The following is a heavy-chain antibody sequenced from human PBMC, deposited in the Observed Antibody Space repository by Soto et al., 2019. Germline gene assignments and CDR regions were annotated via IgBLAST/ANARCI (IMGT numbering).Heavy chain of an antibody. Sequence: QVQLQESGPGLVKPSQTLSLTCSVSGDSITGCGHYWNWNRQFPGKGLEWIGYVSHRGSTHYNPSLSGRLTIYIATSKNQFSLRLISVTAADTALYYCARDTGLAPTVWGYWGHGTQVTVSS. CDR2: VSHRGST. CDR3: ARDTGLAPTVWGY. J-gene: IGHJ4*03. D-gene: IGHD7-27*01. V-gene: IGHV4-31*03. CDR1: GDSITGCGHY.